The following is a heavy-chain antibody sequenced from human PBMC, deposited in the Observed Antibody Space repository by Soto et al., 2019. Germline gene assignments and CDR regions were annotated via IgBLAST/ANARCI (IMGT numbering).Heavy chain of an antibody. J-gene: IGHJ4*02. Sequence: GGSLRLSCAASGFTFSSYWMSWVRQAPGKGLEWVANIKQDGSEKYYVDSVKGRFTISRDNAKNSLYLQMNSLRAEDTAVYYCARLHLYDSSGYYFDYWGQGTLVTVSS. V-gene: IGHV3-7*03. CDR2: IKQDGSEK. CDR1: GFTFSSYW. D-gene: IGHD3-22*01. CDR3: ARLHLYDSSGYYFDY.